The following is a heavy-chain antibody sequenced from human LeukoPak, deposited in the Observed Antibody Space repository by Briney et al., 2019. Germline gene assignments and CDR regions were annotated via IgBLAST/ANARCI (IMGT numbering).Heavy chain of an antibody. CDR3: ARQAVGYYDSSGYSKGRGYYYYYYMDV. Sequence: GESLKISCKGSGYSFTSYWIGWVRQMPGRGLEWMGIIYPGDSDTRYSPSFQGQVTISADKSISTAYLQWSSLKASDTAMYYCARQAVGYYDSSGYSKGRGYYYYYYMDVWGKGTTVTISS. D-gene: IGHD3-22*01. CDR1: GYSFTSYW. V-gene: IGHV5-51*01. CDR2: IYPGDSDT. J-gene: IGHJ6*03.